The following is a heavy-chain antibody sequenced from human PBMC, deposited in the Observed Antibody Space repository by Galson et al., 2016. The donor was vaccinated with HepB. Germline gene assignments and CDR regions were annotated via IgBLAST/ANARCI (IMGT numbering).Heavy chain of an antibody. CDR2: ITSSGSTI. D-gene: IGHD3-10*01. Sequence: ASGFTFSGYYMSWLRQAPEKGLEWISYITSSGSTIYYADSVKGRFTISRDNAQNPLYLQMNNLRPEDTAVYYCARDYGPGGQIQKYDYWGQGTLVTVSS. CDR3: ARDYGPGGQIQKYDY. J-gene: IGHJ4*02. CDR1: GFTFSGYY. V-gene: IGHV3-11*01.